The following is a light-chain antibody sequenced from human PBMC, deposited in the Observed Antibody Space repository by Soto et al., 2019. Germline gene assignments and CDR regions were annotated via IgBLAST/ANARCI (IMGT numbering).Light chain of an antibody. CDR3: CSYAGRYTLWV. CDR2: DVS. CDR1: SSDVGGYNY. Sequence: QSALTQPRSVSGSPGQSVTISCTGTSSDVGGYNYVSWYQQHPGKAPKLMIYDVSKRPSGVPDRFSGSKSGNTASLTISGLQAEDEADYYCCSYAGRYTLWVFGGGTKLPVL. V-gene: IGLV2-11*01. J-gene: IGLJ3*02.